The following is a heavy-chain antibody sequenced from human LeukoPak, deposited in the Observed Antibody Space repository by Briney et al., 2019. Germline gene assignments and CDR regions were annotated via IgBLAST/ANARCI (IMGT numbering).Heavy chain of an antibody. Sequence: SETLSLTCAVSGGSISSSNWWSWVRQPPGKGLEWIGEIYHSGSTNYNPSLKSRVTISVDKSKNQFSLKLSSVTAADTAVYYCARDEMDPPARDDAFDIWGQGTMVTVPS. J-gene: IGHJ3*02. V-gene: IGHV4-4*02. CDR3: ARDEMDPPARDDAFDI. CDR1: GGSISSSNW. D-gene: IGHD2-2*03. CDR2: IYHSGST.